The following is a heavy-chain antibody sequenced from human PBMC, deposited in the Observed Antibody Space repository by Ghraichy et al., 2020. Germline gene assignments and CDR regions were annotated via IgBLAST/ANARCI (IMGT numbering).Heavy chain of an antibody. D-gene: IGHD3-10*01. J-gene: IGHJ6*02. CDR3: ASAMGSGGYDDYYYGMDV. CDR1: GFTFSSYW. V-gene: IGHV3-74*01. CDR2: INSDGSST. Sequence: GGSLRLSCAASGFTFSSYWMHWVRQAPGKGLVWVSRINSDGSSTSYADSVKGRFTISRDNAKNTLYLQMNSLRAEDTAVYYCASAMGSGGYDDYYYGMDVWGQGTTVTVSS.